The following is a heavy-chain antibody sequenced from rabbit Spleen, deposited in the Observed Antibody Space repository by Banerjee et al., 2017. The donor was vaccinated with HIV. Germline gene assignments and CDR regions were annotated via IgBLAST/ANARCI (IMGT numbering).Heavy chain of an antibody. D-gene: IGHD1-1*01. J-gene: IGHJ3*01. CDR3: ARDLPDIIGWNFGF. V-gene: IGHV1S45*01. CDR1: RFSFSNKAV. Sequence: QEQLVESGGGLVKPGGSLKLSCTASRFSFSNKAVMCWVRQAPGKGLEWIACINAITGKTVYATWAKGRFTISRASSTTVFLQMTSLTAADTATYFCARDLPDIIGWNFGFWGPGTLVTVS. CDR2: INAITGKT.